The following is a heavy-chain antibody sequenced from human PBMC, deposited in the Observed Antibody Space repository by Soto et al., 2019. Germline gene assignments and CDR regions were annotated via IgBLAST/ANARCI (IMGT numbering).Heavy chain of an antibody. J-gene: IGHJ4*02. CDR3: AKDHIVVVPAALDY. Sequence: GGSLKLSCAASGFTFSSYAMSWVRQAPGKGLEWVSAISGSGGSTYYADSVKGRFTISRDNSKNTLYLQMNSLRAEDTAVYYCAKDHIVVVPAALDYWGQGTLVTVSS. V-gene: IGHV3-23*01. CDR1: GFTFSSYA. D-gene: IGHD2-2*01. CDR2: ISGSGGST.